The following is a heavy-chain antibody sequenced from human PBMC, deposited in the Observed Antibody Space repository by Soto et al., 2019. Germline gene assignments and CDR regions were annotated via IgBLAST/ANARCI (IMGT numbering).Heavy chain of an antibody. CDR1: GGTFSSYT. J-gene: IGHJ4*02. D-gene: IGHD5-12*01. CDR2: IIPILGIA. Sequence: ASVKVSCKASGGTFSSYTISWVRQAPGQGLEWMGRIIPILGIANYAQKFQGRVTITADKSTSTAYMELSSLRSEDTAVYYCARGGGYDYRTLDYWGQGTLVTVSS. V-gene: IGHV1-69*02. CDR3: ARGGGYDYRTLDY.